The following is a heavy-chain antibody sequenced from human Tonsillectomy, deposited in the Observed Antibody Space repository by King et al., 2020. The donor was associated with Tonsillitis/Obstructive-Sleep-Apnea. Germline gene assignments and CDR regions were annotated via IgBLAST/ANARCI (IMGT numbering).Heavy chain of an antibody. V-gene: IGHV4-59*01. D-gene: IGHD5-12*01. Sequence: VQLQESGPGLVNPSETLSLTCTVSSGSISSYYWSWIRQPPGKGLECIGYIYYSGSTNYNPSLKSRVTISVDTSKNQCSLKLSSVTAADTAVYYCAGSGYEGPLDAFDIWGQGTMVTVSS. J-gene: IGHJ3*02. CDR1: SGSISSYY. CDR2: IYYSGST. CDR3: AGSGYEGPLDAFDI.